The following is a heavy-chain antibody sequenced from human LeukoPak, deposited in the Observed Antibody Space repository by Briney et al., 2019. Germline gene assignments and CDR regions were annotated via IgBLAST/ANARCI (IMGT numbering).Heavy chain of an antibody. J-gene: IGHJ6*02. CDR1: GGSISSGDYY. CDR3: ATPSIAARPWYYGMDV. Sequence: PSETLSLTCTVSGGSISSGDYYWSWIRQPPGKGLEWIGYIYYSGSTYYNPSLKSRVTISVDTSKNQFSLKLSSVTAADTAVYYCATPSIAARPWYYGMDVWGQGTTVTVSS. CDR2: IYYSGST. D-gene: IGHD6-6*01. V-gene: IGHV4-30-4*01.